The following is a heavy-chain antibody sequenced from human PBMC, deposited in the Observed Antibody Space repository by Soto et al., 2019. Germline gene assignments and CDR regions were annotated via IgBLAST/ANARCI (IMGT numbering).Heavy chain of an antibody. V-gene: IGHV4-39*01. J-gene: IGHJ4*02. Sequence: SETLSLTCTVSGSSINSSGYYWGWIRQPPGKGLEWIGSMFYGVSTYYNPSLKSRVTVSVDTSKTQFSRNLRSVTAADTAVYYCARLPSRHLVDYWGQGTLVTVSS. CDR2: MFYGVST. D-gene: IGHD3-3*02. CDR3: ARLPSRHLVDY. CDR1: GSSINSSGYY.